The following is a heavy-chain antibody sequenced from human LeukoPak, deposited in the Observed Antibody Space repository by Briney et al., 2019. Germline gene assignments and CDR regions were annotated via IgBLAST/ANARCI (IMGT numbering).Heavy chain of an antibody. J-gene: IGHJ4*02. CDR3: ATGYRSGWY. D-gene: IGHD6-19*01. CDR1: GFTFSDYY. Sequence: KPGGSLRLSCAASGFTFSDYYMSWIRQAPGKGLEWVSYISSGSITVHYADSVKGRFTVSRDNAKNSLYLRMNSLRAEDTAVYYCATGYRSGWYWGQGTLVTVSS. V-gene: IGHV3-11*01. CDR2: ISSGSITV.